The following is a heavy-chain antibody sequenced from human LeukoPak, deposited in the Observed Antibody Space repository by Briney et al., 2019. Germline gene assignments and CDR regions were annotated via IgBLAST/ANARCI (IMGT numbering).Heavy chain of an antibody. CDR2: ISGSGATL. Sequence: GGSLRLSCAASGFTFSDYYMSWVRQAPGRGLEWVSYISGSGATLHHADSVKGRFTISRDNAKNSLSLQMNSLRAEDPALYYCARALYGSSGYYDYWGQGILVTVSS. CDR3: ARALYGSSGYYDY. D-gene: IGHD3-22*01. V-gene: IGHV3-11*01. J-gene: IGHJ4*02. CDR1: GFTFSDYY.